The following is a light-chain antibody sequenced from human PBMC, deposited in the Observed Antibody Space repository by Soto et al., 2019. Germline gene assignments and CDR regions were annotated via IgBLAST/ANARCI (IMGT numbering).Light chain of an antibody. CDR3: QQYGGSPRT. CDR2: GAS. V-gene: IGKV3-20*01. CDR1: QSVSSN. J-gene: IGKJ1*01. Sequence: EIVRTQSPTTLSEYTGKRATLSCRASQSVSSNLAWYQQKPGQAPRLLIYGASTRATGIPDRFSGGGSGTDFTLTISRLEPEDFAVYYCQQYGGSPRTFGQGTKVDIK.